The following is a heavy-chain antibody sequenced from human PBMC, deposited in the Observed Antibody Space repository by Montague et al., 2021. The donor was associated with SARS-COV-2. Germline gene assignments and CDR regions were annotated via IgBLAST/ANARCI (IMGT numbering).Heavy chain of an antibody. V-gene: IGHV3-33*08. CDR3: AREYSAPRWFGEYNRYGMDV. D-gene: IGHD3-10*01. Sequence: SLRLSCSASGFTFSSYDMHWVRQAPGKGLEWVAVIWYDGSNQYYXDFVKGRFTISRDNSKNTLYLQMNSLRAEDTAVYYCAREYSAPRWFGEYNRYGMDVWGQGTTVTVSS. J-gene: IGHJ6*02. CDR1: GFTFSSYD. CDR2: IWYDGSNQ.